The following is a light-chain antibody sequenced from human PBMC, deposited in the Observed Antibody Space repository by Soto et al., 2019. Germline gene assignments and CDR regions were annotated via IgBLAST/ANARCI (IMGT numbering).Light chain of an antibody. Sequence: QSVLTQPPSVSGAPGQRVTISCTGRSSNIGAGYDVHWYQQLPGTAPKLLIYGNSNRPSGVPDRFSGSKSGTSASLAITGLQAEDEADYYCQSYDSSLSGLGVVFGGGTKLTVL. CDR1: SSNIGAGYD. J-gene: IGLJ2*01. V-gene: IGLV1-40*01. CDR2: GNS. CDR3: QSYDSSLSGLGVV.